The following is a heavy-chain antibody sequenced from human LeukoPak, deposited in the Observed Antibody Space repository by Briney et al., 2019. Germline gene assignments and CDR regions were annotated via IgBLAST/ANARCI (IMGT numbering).Heavy chain of an antibody. CDR2: ISPYNGNT. J-gene: IGHJ4*02. V-gene: IGHV1-18*01. Sequence: ASVKVSCKASGYTFTSFGINWVRQAPGQGLEWMGWISPYNGNTHYAQKLRGRLTMTTDTSTGTAYMDLRRLISDDTAVYYCARGGYYGSGSFPDYWGQGTLVTVSS. CDR3: ARGGYYGSGSFPDY. D-gene: IGHD3-10*01. CDR1: GYTFTSFG.